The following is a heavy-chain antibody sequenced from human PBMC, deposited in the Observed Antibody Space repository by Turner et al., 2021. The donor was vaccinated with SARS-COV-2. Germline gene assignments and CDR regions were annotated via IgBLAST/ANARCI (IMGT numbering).Heavy chain of an antibody. J-gene: IGHJ3*02. CDR1: GYTFTGYY. CDR2: INPNSGDT. D-gene: IGHD3-22*01. V-gene: IGHV1-2*02. CDR3: ARGTYYYDISAYRNDAFDI. Sequence: QFPLVQSGAEVQKPGASVNVSCKASGYTFTGYYMHWVRQAPGQGLEWMGWINPNSGDTNYAQKFQGRVTMTRDTSISTADMELSRLRSDDTAVYYCARGTYYYDISAYRNDAFDIWGQGTMVTVSS.